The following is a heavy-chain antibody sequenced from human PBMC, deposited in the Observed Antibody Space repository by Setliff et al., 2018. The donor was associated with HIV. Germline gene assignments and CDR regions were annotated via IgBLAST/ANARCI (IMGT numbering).Heavy chain of an antibody. D-gene: IGHD2-15*01. Sequence: PSETLSLTCTVSGGSISSYYWGWFRQSPGKGLEWIATIYQTGSIYYNPSLQNRVTLLLDMSKNQFSLKLSSVTAADTAVYYCARQAWHSGRNGYFVDYWGQGTLVTVSS. CDR2: IYQTGSI. CDR3: ARQAWHSGRNGYFVDY. J-gene: IGHJ4*02. CDR1: GGSISSYY. V-gene: IGHV4-59*08.